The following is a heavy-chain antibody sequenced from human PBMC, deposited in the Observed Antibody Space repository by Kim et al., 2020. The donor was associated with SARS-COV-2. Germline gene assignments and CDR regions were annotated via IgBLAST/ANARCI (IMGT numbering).Heavy chain of an antibody. CDR3: ARNPDAYYYDSSGVHGAFDI. CDR1: GGSISSGGYY. CDR2: IYYSGST. Sequence: SETLSLTCTVSGGSISSGGYYWSWIRQHPGKGLEWIGYIYYSGSTYYNPSLKSRVTISVDTSKNQFSLKLSSVTAADTAVYYCARNPDAYYYDSSGVHGAFDIWGQGTMVTVSS. V-gene: IGHV4-31*03. J-gene: IGHJ3*02. D-gene: IGHD3-22*01.